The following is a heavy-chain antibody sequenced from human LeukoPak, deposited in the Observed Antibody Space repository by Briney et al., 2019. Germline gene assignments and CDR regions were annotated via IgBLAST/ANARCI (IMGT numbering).Heavy chain of an antibody. Sequence: PGGSLRLSCAASGFTFSSYAMSWVRQAPGKGLEWVSAISGSGGITSYADSVKGRFTISRNNSKNTLYLQMNSLRAEDTAVYYCAKDRRAGSYDYWGQGTLVTVSS. V-gene: IGHV3-23*01. CDR1: GFTFSSYA. CDR3: AKDRRAGSYDY. J-gene: IGHJ4*02. CDR2: ISGSGGIT. D-gene: IGHD3-10*01.